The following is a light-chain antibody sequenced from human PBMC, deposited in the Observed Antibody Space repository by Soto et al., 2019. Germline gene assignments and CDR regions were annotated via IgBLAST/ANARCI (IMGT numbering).Light chain of an antibody. CDR2: GAS. V-gene: IGKV3-15*01. Sequence: EIVLTQSPGTLSVSPGDGATLSCRASQTVGKNYLAWYQQRPGQAPRLLIHGASSRATGIPARFSGSGSGTEFTLTISSLQSEDFAVYYCQQYNNWPPWTFGQGTKVDIK. CDR1: QTVGKN. CDR3: QQYNNWPPWT. J-gene: IGKJ1*01.